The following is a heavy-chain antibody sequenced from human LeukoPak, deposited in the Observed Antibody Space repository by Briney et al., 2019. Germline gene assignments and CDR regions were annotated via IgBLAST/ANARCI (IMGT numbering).Heavy chain of an antibody. CDR2: INTDGSAT. CDR3: ARGTAATAGIDY. D-gene: IGHD6-13*01. CDR1: GFNFSSYW. J-gene: IGHJ4*02. V-gene: IGHV3-74*01. Sequence: GGSLRLSCAVSGFNFSSYWIDWVRQAPGKGLVWVSLINTDGSATTYGDSAKGRFTVSRDNDKNTLFLDMNSLRVEDTAVYYCARGTAATAGIDYWGQGTLVTVSS.